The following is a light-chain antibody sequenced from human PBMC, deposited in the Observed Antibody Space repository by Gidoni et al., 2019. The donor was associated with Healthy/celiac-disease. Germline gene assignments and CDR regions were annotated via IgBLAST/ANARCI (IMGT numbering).Light chain of an antibody. Sequence: DIQMTQSPSTLSASVGDRVTITCRASQSISSWLAWYQQKPGKAPKLLIYKASSLESGVPSRFSGRGSGTEFTLPISSLQPDDFATYYCQQYNSYWTFXQXTKVEIK. J-gene: IGKJ1*01. CDR3: QQYNSYWT. V-gene: IGKV1-5*03. CDR1: QSISSW. CDR2: KAS.